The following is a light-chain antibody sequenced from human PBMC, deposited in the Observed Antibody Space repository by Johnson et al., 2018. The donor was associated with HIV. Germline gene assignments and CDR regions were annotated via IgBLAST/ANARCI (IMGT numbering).Light chain of an antibody. J-gene: IGLJ1*01. Sequence: QSVLTQPPSVSAAPGQKVTISCYGSSSNIVNNSVSLYQQLPGTAPKLLIYDTNRRPSGIPARFSGSKSGTSATLGITGLQTGDEADYYCGTWDSSLSAGGNVFGTGTKVTVL. CDR3: GTWDSSLSAGGNV. V-gene: IGLV1-51*01. CDR2: DTN. CDR1: SSNIVNNS.